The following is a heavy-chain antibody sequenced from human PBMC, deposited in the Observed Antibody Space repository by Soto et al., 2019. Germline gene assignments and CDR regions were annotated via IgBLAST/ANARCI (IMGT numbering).Heavy chain of an antibody. CDR2: IYYSGST. J-gene: IGHJ4*02. CDR3: ARGEDYGDRLFDY. CDR1: GGSISSYY. V-gene: IGHV4-59*01. D-gene: IGHD4-17*01. Sequence: SETLSLTCTVSGGSISSYYWSWIRQPPGKGLEWIGYIYYSGSTNYNPSLKSRVTISVDTSKNQFSLKLSSVTAADTAVYYCARGEDYGDRLFDYWGQGTLVTVS.